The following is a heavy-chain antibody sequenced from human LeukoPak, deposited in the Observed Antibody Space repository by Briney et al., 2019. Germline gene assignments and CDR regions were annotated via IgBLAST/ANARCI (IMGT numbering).Heavy chain of an antibody. J-gene: IGHJ5*02. D-gene: IGHD2-15*01. Sequence: ASVKVSCKASGGTFSSYAISWVRQAPGQGLEWMGGIIPIFGTANYAQKYQGTVTITTDESTSTAYMELSSLRSEDTAVYYCARAGGYCSGGSCYWFDPWGQGTLVTVSS. CDR1: GGTFSSYA. CDR3: ARAGGYCSGGSCYWFDP. V-gene: IGHV1-69*05. CDR2: IIPIFGTA.